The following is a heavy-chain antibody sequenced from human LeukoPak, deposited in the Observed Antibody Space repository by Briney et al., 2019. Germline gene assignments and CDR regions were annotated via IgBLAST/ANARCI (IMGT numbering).Heavy chain of an antibody. V-gene: IGHV3-23*01. CDR2: ISSGGSA. Sequence: GGSLRLSCAASGFTFSSYSMNWVRQAPGRGLEWVSRISSGGSAYYADSVTGRFTISRDNSKSALYLQMNSLRAEDTALYYCAKDVRSSTWYGTFGMDVWGLGTTVTVSS. D-gene: IGHD6-13*01. J-gene: IGHJ6*02. CDR1: GFTFSSYS. CDR3: AKDVRSSTWYGTFGMDV.